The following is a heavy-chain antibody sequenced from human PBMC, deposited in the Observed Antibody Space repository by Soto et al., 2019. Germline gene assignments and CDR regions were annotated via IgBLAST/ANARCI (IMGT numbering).Heavy chain of an antibody. CDR3: ARGNYYDSSNYKRNAFDI. D-gene: IGHD3-22*01. CDR1: GFTFRNYG. V-gene: IGHV3-13*04. J-gene: IGHJ3*02. CDR2: IASGGDT. Sequence: LRLSCEASGFTFRNYGMHWVRQSTGEGLEWVSAIASGGDTFYEDSVKGRFTISREDAENSLYLQMNSLRAGDTAVYYCARGNYYDSSNYKRNAFDIWGKGTMVTV.